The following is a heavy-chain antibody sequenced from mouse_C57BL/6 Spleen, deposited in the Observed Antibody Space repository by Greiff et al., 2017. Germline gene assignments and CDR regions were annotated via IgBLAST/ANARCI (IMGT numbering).Heavy chain of an antibody. D-gene: IGHD3-2*02. Sequence: QVQLQQSGAELVKPGASVKISCKASGYAFSSYWMNWVKQRPGKGLEWIGQIYTGDGDTNYNGKFKGKATLTADKSSSTAYMQLSSLTSEDSAVYFCARDSSGYWFAYWGQGTLVTVSA. CDR1: GYAFSSYW. CDR3: ARDSSGYWFAY. J-gene: IGHJ3*01. V-gene: IGHV1-80*01. CDR2: IYTGDGDT.